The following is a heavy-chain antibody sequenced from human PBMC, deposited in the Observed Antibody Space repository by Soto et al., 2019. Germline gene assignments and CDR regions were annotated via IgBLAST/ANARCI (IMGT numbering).Heavy chain of an antibody. D-gene: IGHD2-15*01. CDR3: GTSGSGGNCYSRPYP. V-gene: IGHV4-39*07. J-gene: IGHJ5*02. Sequence: PSETLSLTCAVSAGSTSHSVYYWGWIRQSPVMGLEWLGSRYYRGIAWYNPSLNSRANISVDTCKNQVSMKLSSVTAADTAVYYCGTSGSGGNCYSRPYPSSHGTLVTVSS. CDR2: RYYRGIA. CDR1: AGSTSHSVYY.